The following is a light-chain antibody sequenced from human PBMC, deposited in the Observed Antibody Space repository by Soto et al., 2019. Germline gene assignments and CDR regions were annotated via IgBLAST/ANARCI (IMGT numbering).Light chain of an antibody. V-gene: IGLV2-23*01. J-gene: IGLJ3*02. Sequence: QSDLTQPASVSGSPGQSITISCTGTSSDVGSYDLVSWYQQHPGKAPKLMIYEGSKRPSGVSNRFSGSKSGNTASLTISGLQAEDEAHYYCCAYAGDSPLLFGGGTKVTVL. CDR1: SSDVGSYDL. CDR3: CAYAGDSPLL. CDR2: EGS.